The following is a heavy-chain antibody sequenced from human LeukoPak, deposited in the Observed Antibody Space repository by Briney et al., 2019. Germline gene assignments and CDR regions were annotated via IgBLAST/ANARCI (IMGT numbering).Heavy chain of an antibody. CDR3: ARVGVRGYYYGMDV. D-gene: IGHD3-10*01. CDR1: GYTFTSYD. J-gene: IGHJ6*02. CDR2: MNPNSGNT. V-gene: IGHV1-8*01. Sequence: ASVKVSCKASGYTFTSYDINWMRQATGQGLEWMGWMNPNSGNTGYAQKFQGRVTMTRNTSISTAYMELSSLRSEDTAVYYCARVGVRGYYYGMDVWGQGTTVTVSS.